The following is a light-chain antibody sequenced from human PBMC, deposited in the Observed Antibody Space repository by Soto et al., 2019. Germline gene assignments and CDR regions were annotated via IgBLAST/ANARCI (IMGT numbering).Light chain of an antibody. Sequence: QSVLTQPASVSGSPGQSITIACAGTSSDVGSYHLVSWYQQHPGKAPKLMIYEGSKRPSGVSNRFSGSKSGNTASLTLSGLQAEDEADYYCCSYAGSSTLVFGGGTKLTVL. CDR3: CSYAGSSTLV. J-gene: IGLJ2*01. CDR2: EGS. CDR1: SSDVGSYHL. V-gene: IGLV2-23*01.